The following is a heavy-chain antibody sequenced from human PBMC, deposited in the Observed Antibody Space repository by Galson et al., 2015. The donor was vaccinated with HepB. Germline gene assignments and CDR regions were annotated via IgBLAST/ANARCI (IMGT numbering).Heavy chain of an antibody. J-gene: IGHJ5*02. Sequence: TLSLTCAVSGGSISSGAYSWSWIRQPPGKGLEWIGYIYHSGYTYYNPSLKSRVTISVDTSKNQFSLKLTSVTAADTAVYYCAREGIAAGGTHWFDPWGQGTLVTVSS. V-gene: IGHV4-30-2*01. D-gene: IGHD6-13*01. CDR3: AREGIAAGGTHWFDP. CDR2: IYHSGYT. CDR1: GGSISSGAYS.